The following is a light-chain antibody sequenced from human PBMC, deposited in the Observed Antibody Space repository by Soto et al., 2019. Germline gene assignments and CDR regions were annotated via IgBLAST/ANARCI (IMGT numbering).Light chain of an antibody. Sequence: QSALTQPASVSGSPGQSITISCTGTSSDVGGYNYVSWYQQHPGKAPKLMIYEVSNRPSGVSSRFSGSKSGNTASLTISGLQAEDEADYYCSSYTSSKTLVFGGGPKLIVL. CDR3: SSYTSSKTLV. V-gene: IGLV2-14*01. J-gene: IGLJ2*01. CDR2: EVS. CDR1: SSDVGGYNY.